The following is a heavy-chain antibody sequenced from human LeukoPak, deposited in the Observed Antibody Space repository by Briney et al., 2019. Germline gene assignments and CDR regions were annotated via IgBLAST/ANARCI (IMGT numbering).Heavy chain of an antibody. Sequence: GASVKVSCKASGYTFTSYDINWMRQATGQGLEWMGWMNPNSGNAVYAQKFQGRVTMTRNTSITTAYMELTSLRSEDTAMYYCARGQSQFDYWGQGTLVTVSS. CDR2: MNPNSGNA. CDR1: GYTFTSYD. CDR3: ARGQSQFDY. J-gene: IGHJ4*02. V-gene: IGHV1-8*01.